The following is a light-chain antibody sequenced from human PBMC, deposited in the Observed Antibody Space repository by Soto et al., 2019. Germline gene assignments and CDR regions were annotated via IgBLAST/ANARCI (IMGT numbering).Light chain of an antibody. V-gene: IGKV3-15*01. J-gene: IGKJ5*01. CDR3: QQYNNWPPIT. CDR1: QSVSSN. Sequence: EIVMTQSPATLSVSPGERAXXXXXASQSVSSNLAWYQQKPGQAPRLLIYGASXRATGIPARFSGSGSGTEFTLTISSLQSEDFAVYYCQQYNNWPPITFGQGTRLRL. CDR2: GAS.